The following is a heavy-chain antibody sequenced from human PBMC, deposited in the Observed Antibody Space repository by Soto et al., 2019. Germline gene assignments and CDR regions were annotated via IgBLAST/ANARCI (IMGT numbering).Heavy chain of an antibody. CDR3: ATYKWNVGLDP. V-gene: IGHV3-64D*06. Sequence: PGGSLRLSCSASGFSFNMYGLHWVRQTPGKGLQYVSAISSSGDSTYYADSVKGRFIISRDNSKNTLYLQMSSLRVEDTAVYYCATYKWNVGLDPWGQGTLVTVSS. CDR1: GFSFNMYG. D-gene: IGHD1-20*01. CDR2: ISSSGDST. J-gene: IGHJ5*02.